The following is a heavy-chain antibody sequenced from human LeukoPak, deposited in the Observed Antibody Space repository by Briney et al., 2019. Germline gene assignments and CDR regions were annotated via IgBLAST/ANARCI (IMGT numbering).Heavy chain of an antibody. V-gene: IGHV3-20*04. J-gene: IGHJ3*02. D-gene: IGHD5-18*01. CDR2: INWNGGST. Sequence: GGSLRLSCAASGFTFDDYGMSWVRQAPGKGLEWVSGINWNGGSTGYADSVKGRFTISKDNAKNSLYLQMNSLRAEDTALYYCARTYSYGYAFDIWGQGTMVTVSS. CDR3: ARTYSYGYAFDI. CDR1: GFTFDDYG.